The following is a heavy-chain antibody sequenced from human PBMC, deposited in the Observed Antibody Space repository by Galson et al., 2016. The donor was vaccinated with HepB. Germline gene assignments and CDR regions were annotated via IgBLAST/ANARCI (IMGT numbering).Heavy chain of an antibody. D-gene: IGHD4-17*01. CDR1: GASISGDTFS. CDR3: ARGLLGYGDPRFDL. CDR2: VYYSGST. J-gene: IGHJ4*02. Sequence: SETLSLTCTVSGASISGDTFSWAWIRQPPGKGLIWIGTVYYSGSTYYNPSLMSRVAISVDKSKNQFSLKVNSVTAADTAFYYCARGLLGYGDPRFDLWGRGSLVTVYS. V-gene: IGHV4-39*07.